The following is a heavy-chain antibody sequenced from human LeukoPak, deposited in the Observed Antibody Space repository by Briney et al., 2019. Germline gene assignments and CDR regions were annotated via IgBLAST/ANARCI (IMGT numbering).Heavy chain of an antibody. V-gene: IGHV3-9*01. CDR1: GFTFDDYA. Sequence: GRSLRLSCAASGFTFDDYAVHWVRQAPGKGLEWVSGISWNSGSIGYADSVKGRFTISRDNAKNSLYLQMNSLRAEDTALYYCAKAVLLWFGELPDAFDIWGQGTMVTVSS. CDR2: ISWNSGSI. D-gene: IGHD3-10*01. J-gene: IGHJ3*02. CDR3: AKAVLLWFGELPDAFDI.